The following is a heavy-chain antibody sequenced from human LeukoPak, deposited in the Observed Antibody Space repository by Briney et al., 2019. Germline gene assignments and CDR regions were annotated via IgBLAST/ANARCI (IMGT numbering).Heavy chain of an antibody. D-gene: IGHD2-15*01. V-gene: IGHV1-2*02. CDR1: GYTFTGYY. Sequence: ASVKVSCKASGYTFTGYYMHWVRQAPGQGLEWMGWINPNSGDTNYAQKFQGRVTMTRDTSISTAYMELRSLTSDDTAVYYCARAGAVVDNWFDPWGQGTLVTVSS. CDR2: INPNSGDT. CDR3: ARAGAVVDNWFDP. J-gene: IGHJ5*02.